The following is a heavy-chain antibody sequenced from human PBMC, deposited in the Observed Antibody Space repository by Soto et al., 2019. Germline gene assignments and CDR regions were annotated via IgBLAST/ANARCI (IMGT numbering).Heavy chain of an antibody. D-gene: IGHD6-13*01. CDR1: GGSISSGDYY. J-gene: IGHJ6*03. CDR3: ARGDHSSSWYYYMDV. CDR2: IYYSGNT. V-gene: IGHV4-31*03. Sequence: QVQLQESGPGLMKPSQTLSLTCTVSGGSISSGDYYWSWIRQHPGKGLEWIGYIYYSGNTYYNPSLKSRVTISVDTSKNQFSLKLSSVTAADTAVYYCARGDHSSSWYYYMDVWGKGTTVTVSS.